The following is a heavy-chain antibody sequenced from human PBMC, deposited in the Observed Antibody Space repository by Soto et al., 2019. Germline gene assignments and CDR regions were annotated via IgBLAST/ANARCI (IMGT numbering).Heavy chain of an antibody. V-gene: IGHV3-11*06. CDR1: GFTFSDYY. Sequence: QVQLVESGGGLVKPGGSLRLSCAASGFTFSDYYMSWIRQAPGKGLEWVSYISSSSYTNYADSVKGRFTISRDNAKNSLYLQMNSLRAEDTAVYYCARVYMTGYCSGGSCYSPFDYWGQGTLVTVSS. CDR2: ISSSSYT. D-gene: IGHD2-15*01. J-gene: IGHJ4*02. CDR3: ARVYMTGYCSGGSCYSPFDY.